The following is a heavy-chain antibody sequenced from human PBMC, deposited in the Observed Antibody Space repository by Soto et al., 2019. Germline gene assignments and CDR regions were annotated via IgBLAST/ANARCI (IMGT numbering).Heavy chain of an antibody. CDR2: INHTGHT. J-gene: IGHJ4*02. CDR1: GGSFNDYY. D-gene: IGHD3-10*01. V-gene: IGHV4-34*01. CDR3: ARSGHLFDY. Sequence: QVQLQQWGAGLLKPSETLSLTCAVYGGSFNDYYWSWIRQPPGKGLVWIGEINHTGHTNYNPSLKSRVTISVDTSKNQFSLKLTSVTAADTAVYYCARSGHLFDYWGQGILVTVSS.